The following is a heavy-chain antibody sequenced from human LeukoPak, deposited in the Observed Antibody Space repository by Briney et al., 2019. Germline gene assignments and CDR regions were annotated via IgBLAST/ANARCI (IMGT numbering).Heavy chain of an antibody. CDR3: ASNPSITIFGVVMDYYYYGMDV. D-gene: IGHD3-3*01. J-gene: IGHJ6*02. V-gene: IGHV4-34*01. CDR1: GGSISSYY. Sequence: SETLSLTCTVSGGSISSYYWNWIRQSPGKGLEWIGEFNHSGSTNYNPSLKSRVTISVDTSKNQFSLKLSSVTAADTAVYYCASNPSITIFGVVMDYYYYGMDVWGQGTTVTVSS. CDR2: FNHSGST.